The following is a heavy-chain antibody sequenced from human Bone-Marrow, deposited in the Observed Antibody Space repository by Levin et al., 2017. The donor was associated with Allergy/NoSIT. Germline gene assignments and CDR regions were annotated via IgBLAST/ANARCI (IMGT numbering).Heavy chain of an antibody. V-gene: IGHV3-11*01. Sequence: GGSLRLSCAASGFTFSDSYMTWVRQAPGKGLEWISYISPSGSTIFYADSVKGRFTISRDNAKESLFLQMSSLRSDDTAFYYCAREYCTSASCSRDNWGQGTLVTVSS. CDR1: GFTFSDSY. D-gene: IGHD2-2*01. CDR2: ISPSGSTI. CDR3: AREYCTSASCSRDN. J-gene: IGHJ4*02.